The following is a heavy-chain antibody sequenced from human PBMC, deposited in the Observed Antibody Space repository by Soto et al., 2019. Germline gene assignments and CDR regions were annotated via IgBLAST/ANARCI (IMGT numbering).Heavy chain of an antibody. CDR3: ARTDRDFDGLDG. CDR1: GFTFRNYD. V-gene: IGHV3-13*05. J-gene: IGHJ6*02. CDR2: ISAAGDP. Sequence: EVQLVESGGGLVQPGGSLRLSCEASGFTFRNYDMHWVRQGTGKGLEWVSGISAAGDPDYADAVEGRFTISRENAQNSFFLQMNSLRVGVTAVYYCARTDRDFDGLDGWVQGTTVIVSS.